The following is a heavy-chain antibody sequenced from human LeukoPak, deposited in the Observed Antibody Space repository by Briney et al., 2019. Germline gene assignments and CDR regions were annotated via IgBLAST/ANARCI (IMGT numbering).Heavy chain of an antibody. D-gene: IGHD3-9*01. V-gene: IGHV4-59*01. CDR2: IYYSGST. CDR1: GGSISSYY. Sequence: SETLSLTCTVSGGSISSYYWSWIRQPPGKGLEWIGYIYYSGSTNYNPSLKSRVTISVDTSKNQFSLKLSSVTAADTAVYYCARDRARPGRYFDWSLYDPPYYYYYGMDVWGQGTTVTVSS. CDR3: ARDRARPGRYFDWSLYDPPYYYYYGMDV. J-gene: IGHJ6*02.